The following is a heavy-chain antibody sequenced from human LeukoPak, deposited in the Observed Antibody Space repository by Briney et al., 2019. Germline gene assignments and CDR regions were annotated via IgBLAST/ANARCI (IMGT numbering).Heavy chain of an antibody. V-gene: IGHV3-21*01. J-gene: IGHJ4*02. CDR1: GFTFSSYS. D-gene: IGHD6-19*01. CDR3: ARGSGQWLADYFDY. CDR2: ISSSSSYI. Sequence: PGGSLRLSCAASGFTFSSYSMNWVRQAPGKGLEWVSSISSSSSYIYYADSVKGRFTISRDNAKNSLYLQMNSLRAEDTAVYYCARGSGQWLADYFDYWGQGTLVTVSS.